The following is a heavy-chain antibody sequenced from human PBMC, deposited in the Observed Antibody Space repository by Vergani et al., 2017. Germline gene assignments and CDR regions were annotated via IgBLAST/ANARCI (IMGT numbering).Heavy chain of an antibody. V-gene: IGHV3-30*03. D-gene: IGHD3-9*01. CDR1: GFTFSSYG. J-gene: IGHJ4*02. CDR2: ISYDGSNK. CDR3: ARIRGVLRYFDWSEGDFDY. Sequence: QVQLVESGGGVVQPGRSLRLSCAASGFTFSSYGMHWVRQAPGKGLEWVAVISYDGSNKYYADSVKGRFTISRDNSKNTLYLQMNSLGAEDTAVYYCARIRGVLRYFDWSEGDFDYWGQGTLVTVSS.